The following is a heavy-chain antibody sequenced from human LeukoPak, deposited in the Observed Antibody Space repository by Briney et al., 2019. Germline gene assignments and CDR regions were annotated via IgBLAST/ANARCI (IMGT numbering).Heavy chain of an antibody. CDR3: AKMKTMVRGVITYFDY. D-gene: IGHD3-10*01. V-gene: IGHV3-23*01. CDR1: GFTFSSYA. J-gene: IGHJ4*02. Sequence: GGSLRLSCAASGFTFSSYAMSWVRQAPGKGLEWVSAISGSGGSTYYADSVKGRFTISRDNSKNTLYLQMNSLRAEDTAVYYCAKMKTMVRGVITYFDYWGQGTLVTVSS. CDR2: ISGSGGST.